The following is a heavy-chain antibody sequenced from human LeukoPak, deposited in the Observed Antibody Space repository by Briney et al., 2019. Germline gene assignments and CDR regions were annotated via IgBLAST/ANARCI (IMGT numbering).Heavy chain of an antibody. D-gene: IGHD3-10*01. V-gene: IGHV4-31*03. Sequence: SETLSLTCTVSGDSINSGDYYWSWIRQHPGKGLEWIGHIYYSGNTYFNPSLKSRVTISVDVSKDQFSLKLSSVTAADTAVYYCATRRASKFYFDYWGQGTLVTVSS. CDR1: GDSINSGDYY. J-gene: IGHJ4*02. CDR2: IYYSGNT. CDR3: ATRRASKFYFDY.